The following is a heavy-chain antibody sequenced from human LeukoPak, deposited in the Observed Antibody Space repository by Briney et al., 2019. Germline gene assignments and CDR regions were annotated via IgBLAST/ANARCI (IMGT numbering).Heavy chain of an antibody. J-gene: IGHJ5*02. D-gene: IGHD3-10*01. V-gene: IGHV4-31*03. CDR1: GGSISSGGYY. CDR3: ARDAMVRGVIDP. Sequence: ASETLSLTCTVSGGSISSGGYYWSWIRQHPGKGLEWIGYIYYSGSTYYNPSLKSRVTISVDTSKNQFSLKLSSVTVADTAVYYCARDAMVRGVIDPWGQGTLVTVSS. CDR2: IYYSGST.